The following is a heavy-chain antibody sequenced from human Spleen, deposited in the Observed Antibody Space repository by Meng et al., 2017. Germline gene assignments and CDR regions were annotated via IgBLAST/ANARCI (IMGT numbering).Heavy chain of an antibody. D-gene: IGHD3-3*01. CDR3: ARGIRFLEWLGWFDP. Sequence: QVQVQGSGPGVVRPSATLSLTCTVSGGSGSSSSNYGSSIRQPPGKGLEWIGYIYHSGSTNYNPYLKSRVTISVDTSKNQFSLRLSSVTAADTAVYYCARGIRFLEWLGWFDPWGQGTLVTVSS. CDR2: IYHSGST. CDR1: GGSGSSSSNY. V-gene: IGHV4-61*01. J-gene: IGHJ5*02.